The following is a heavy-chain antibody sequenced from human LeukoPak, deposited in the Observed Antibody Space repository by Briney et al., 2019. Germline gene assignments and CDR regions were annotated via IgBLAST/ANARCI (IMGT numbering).Heavy chain of an antibody. V-gene: IGHV3-30-3*01. J-gene: IGHJ3*02. D-gene: IGHD3-22*01. Sequence: PGGSLRLSCAASGFTFSSYWMSWVRQAPGKGLEWVAVISYDGTNKYYADSVKGRFTISRDNSKNTMYLQMNSLRAEDTAMYYCARAPMSYDSSGFGGAFDIWGQGTMVTVSS. CDR2: ISYDGTNK. CDR3: ARAPMSYDSSGFGGAFDI. CDR1: GFTFSSYW.